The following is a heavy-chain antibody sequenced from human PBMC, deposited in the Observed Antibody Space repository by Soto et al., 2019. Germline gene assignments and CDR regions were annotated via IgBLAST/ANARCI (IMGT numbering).Heavy chain of an antibody. CDR2: IYYSGST. CDR3: AREEVAYYGSGSYNWFDP. D-gene: IGHD3-10*01. CDR1: GGSINSGDYY. Sequence: TLSLTCTVSGGSINSGDYYWSWIRQHPGKGLEWIGYIYYSGSTYYNPSLKSRVTISVDTSKNQFSLKLSSVTAADTAVYYCAREEVAYYGSGSYNWFDPWGQGTLVTVS. V-gene: IGHV4-31*03. J-gene: IGHJ5*02.